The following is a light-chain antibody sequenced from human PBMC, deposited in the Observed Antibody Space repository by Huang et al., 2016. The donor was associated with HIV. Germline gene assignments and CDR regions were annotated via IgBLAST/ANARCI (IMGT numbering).Light chain of an antibody. CDR3: QQYNNWPRT. J-gene: IGKJ1*01. CDR2: GAS. V-gene: IGKV3-15*01. CDR1: HSIGTN. Sequence: EVVMTQSPATLSESAGGRATLSCRASHSIGTNLAWYQQRRCQSPRLLIYGASTRATGIPARFSGSGSGTEFTLTVSSLQSEDFAVYYCQQYNNWPRTFGQGTKVEIK.